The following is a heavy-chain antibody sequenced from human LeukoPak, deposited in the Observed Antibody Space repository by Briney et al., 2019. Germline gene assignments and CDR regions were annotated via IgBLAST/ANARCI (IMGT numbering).Heavy chain of an antibody. CDR3: ARWNEGLDY. Sequence: PSETLSLTCTVSGGSISNYCWSRMRQPPGKGLEWVGYIYNSVTTNYNPSLKSRVTISLDTSKNQFSLKLYSVTAADTAVYYCARWNEGLDYWGQGALVTVSS. V-gene: IGHV4-59*01. D-gene: IGHD1-1*01. CDR2: IYNSVTT. CDR1: GGSISNYC. J-gene: IGHJ4*02.